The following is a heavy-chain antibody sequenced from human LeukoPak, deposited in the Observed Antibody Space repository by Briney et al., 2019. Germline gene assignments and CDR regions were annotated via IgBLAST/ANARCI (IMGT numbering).Heavy chain of an antibody. V-gene: IGHV1-69*05. J-gene: IGHJ3*02. Sequence: SSVKVSCKASGGTFSGYAISWVRQAPGQGLEWMGRIIPIFGTANYAQKFQGRVTITTDESTSTAYMELSSLRSEDTAVYYCARDVVTKAGAFDIWGQGTMVTVSS. D-gene: IGHD2-21*02. CDR3: ARDVVTKAGAFDI. CDR2: IIPIFGTA. CDR1: GGTFSGYA.